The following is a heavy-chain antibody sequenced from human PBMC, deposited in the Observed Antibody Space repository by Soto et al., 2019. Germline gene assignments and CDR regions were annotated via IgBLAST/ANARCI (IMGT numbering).Heavy chain of an antibody. J-gene: IGHJ6*02. V-gene: IGHV3-23*01. CDR2: ISGSGGST. D-gene: IGHD2-2*01. Sequence: GGSLRLSCAASGFTFSSYAMSWVRQAPGKGLEWVSAISGSGGSTYYADSVKGRFTISRDNSKNTLYLQMNSLRAEDTAVYYCAKLIVVVPAASYYYGMDVWGQGTTVTISS. CDR3: AKLIVVVPAASYYYGMDV. CDR1: GFTFSSYA.